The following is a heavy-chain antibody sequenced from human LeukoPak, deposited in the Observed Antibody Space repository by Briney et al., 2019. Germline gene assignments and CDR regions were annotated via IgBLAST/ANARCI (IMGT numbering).Heavy chain of an antibody. CDR1: GYTLTELS. Sequence: ASVKVSCKVSGYTLTELSMHWVRQAPGKGLEWMGGFDPEDGETIYAQKFQGRVTMTEDTSTDTAYMELSSLRSEDTAVYYCATWFVEDFNFDYWGQGTLVTVSS. J-gene: IGHJ4*02. V-gene: IGHV1-24*01. D-gene: IGHD3-10*01. CDR3: ATWFVEDFNFDY. CDR2: FDPEDGET.